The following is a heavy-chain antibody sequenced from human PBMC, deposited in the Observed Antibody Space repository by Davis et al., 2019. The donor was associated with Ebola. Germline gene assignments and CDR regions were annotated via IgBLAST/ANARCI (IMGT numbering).Heavy chain of an antibody. V-gene: IGHV3-53*01. J-gene: IGHJ4*02. CDR3: ARDRYGSGDY. CDR2: IYSGGST. Sequence: PSETLSLTCAVYGESFSGYYWSWIRQPPGKGLEWVSVIYSGGSTYYADSVKGRFTISRDNSKNTLYLQMNSLRAEDTAVYYCARDRYGSGDYWGQGTLVTVSS. D-gene: IGHD3-10*01. CDR1: GESFSGYY.